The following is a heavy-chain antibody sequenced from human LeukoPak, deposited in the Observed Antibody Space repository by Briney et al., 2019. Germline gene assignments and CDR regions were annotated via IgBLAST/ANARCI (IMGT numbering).Heavy chain of an antibody. CDR3: AREAAMGDYYYYYMDV. D-gene: IGHD5-18*01. Sequence: ASVKVSCKASGGTFSSYAISWVRQAPGQGLEWMGRIIPIFGTANYAQKFQGRVTITTGESTSTAYMELSSLRSEDTAVYYCAREAAMGDYYYYYMDVWGKGTTVTVSS. J-gene: IGHJ6*03. CDR1: GGTFSSYA. CDR2: IIPIFGTA. V-gene: IGHV1-69*05.